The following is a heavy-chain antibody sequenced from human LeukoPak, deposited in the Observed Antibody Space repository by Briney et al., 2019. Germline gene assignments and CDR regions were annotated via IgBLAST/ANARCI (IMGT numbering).Heavy chain of an antibody. V-gene: IGHV1-2*02. CDR3: ARAPPYGAARPVTDH. Sequence: ASVKVSCKASGGTFSSYAISWVRQAPGQGLEWMGWINPNSGGTNYAQKFQGRVTMTWDTSISTAYMELSRLRSDDTAVYYCARAPPYGAARPVTDHWGQGTLVTVSS. J-gene: IGHJ4*02. CDR1: GGTFSSYA. CDR2: INPNSGGT. D-gene: IGHD6-6*01.